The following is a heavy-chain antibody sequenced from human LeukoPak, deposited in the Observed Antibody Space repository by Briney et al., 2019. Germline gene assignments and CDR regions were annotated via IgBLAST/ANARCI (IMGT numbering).Heavy chain of an antibody. CDR1: GFTFSSYA. Sequence: GGSLRLSCAASGFTFSSYAMSWVRQVPGKGLEWVSAISGSGGSTYYADSVKGRFTISRDNSKNTLYLQMNSLRAGDTAVYCCATPTGTGIDYWGQGTLVTVSS. D-gene: IGHD2-8*02. CDR2: ISGSGGST. CDR3: ATPTGTGIDY. V-gene: IGHV3-23*01. J-gene: IGHJ4*02.